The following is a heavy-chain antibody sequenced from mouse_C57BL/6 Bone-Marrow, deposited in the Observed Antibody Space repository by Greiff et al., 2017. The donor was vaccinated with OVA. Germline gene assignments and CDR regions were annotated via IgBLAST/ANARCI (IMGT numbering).Heavy chain of an antibody. D-gene: IGHD1-1*01. Sequence: VQLVESGPGLVQPSQSLSITCTVSGFSLTSYGVHWVRQSPGKGLEWLGVIWSGGSTDYNAAFISRLSISKDNSKSQVFFKMNSLQADDTAIYYCARPSYGSSYSYAMDYWGQGTSVTVSS. CDR2: IWSGGST. CDR1: GFSLTSYG. CDR3: ARPSYGSSYSYAMDY. V-gene: IGHV2-2*01. J-gene: IGHJ4*01.